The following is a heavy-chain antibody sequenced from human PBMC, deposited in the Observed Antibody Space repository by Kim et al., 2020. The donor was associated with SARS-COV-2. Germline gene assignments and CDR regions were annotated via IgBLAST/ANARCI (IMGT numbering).Heavy chain of an antibody. CDR3: ATDVPQQGAGELDY. V-gene: IGHV3-15*01. CDR1: GFTSSNSW. Sequence: GGSLRLSCAASGFTSSNSWMNWVRQSPGKGLEWVGRIKMITDGDATDYAAPVKGRFTISRDDSKNMAYLQMNSLQTEDTAVYYCATDVPQQGAGELDYWGQGTLVTVSS. D-gene: IGHD6-19*01. CDR2: IKMITDGDAT. J-gene: IGHJ4*02.